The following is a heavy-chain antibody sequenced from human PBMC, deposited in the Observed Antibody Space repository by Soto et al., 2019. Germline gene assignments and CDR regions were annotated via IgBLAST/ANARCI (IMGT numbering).Heavy chain of an antibody. Sequence: QVQLQESGPGLVKPSETLSLTCTVSGGSISSYYWTWIRQPPGKRLEWIGYVYYSGSSNYNPSLKSRVTISVAMSKNQFSLKLSSVTAADTAVYYCARDTVTTSDDAFDSWGQGTMVTVSS. D-gene: IGHD4-17*01. J-gene: IGHJ3*02. CDR3: ARDTVTTSDDAFDS. CDR2: VYYSGSS. V-gene: IGHV4-59*01. CDR1: GGSISSYY.